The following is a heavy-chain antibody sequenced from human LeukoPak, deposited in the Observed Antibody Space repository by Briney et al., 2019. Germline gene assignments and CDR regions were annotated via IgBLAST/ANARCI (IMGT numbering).Heavy chain of an antibody. D-gene: IGHD5-18*01. V-gene: IGHV3-21*01. CDR1: GFTFSSYS. CDR3: ARGLGYSYGYGDYFDY. CDR2: ISSSSSYI. Sequence: GGSLRLSCAASGFTFSSYSMNWVRQAPGKGLEWVSSISSSSSYIYYADSVKGRFTISRDNDKDSLYLQMNSLIDEDTAVYYCARGLGYSYGYGDYFDYWGRGTLVTVSS. J-gene: IGHJ4*02.